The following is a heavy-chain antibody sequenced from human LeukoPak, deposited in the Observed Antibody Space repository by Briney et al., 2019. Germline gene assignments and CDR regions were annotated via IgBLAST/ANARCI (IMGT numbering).Heavy chain of an antibody. CDR1: GITFSSYD. J-gene: IGHJ6*03. Sequence: GGSLRLSCAASGITFSSYDMHWVRHATGKGLEWVSTIGTAGDTSYPGSVKGRFTISRENAKNSLFLQMNSLRAGDTAVYYCARAQTPVTTYYYYYMDVWGKGTTVTVSS. V-gene: IGHV3-13*01. CDR3: ARAQTPVTTYYYYYMDV. CDR2: IGTAGDT. D-gene: IGHD4-17*01.